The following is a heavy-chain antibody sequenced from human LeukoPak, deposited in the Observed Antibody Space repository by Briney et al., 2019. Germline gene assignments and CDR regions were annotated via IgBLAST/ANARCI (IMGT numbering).Heavy chain of an antibody. J-gene: IGHJ4*02. V-gene: IGHV3-30-3*01. D-gene: IGHD3-3*01. Sequence: PGRSLRLSCAASGFTFSSYAMHWVRQAPGKGLEWVAVISYDGSNKYYADSVKGRFTISRDNAKNSLYLQMNSLRAEDTAVYYCARVGLRFLEHIFDYWGQGTLVTVSS. CDR2: ISYDGSNK. CDR3: ARVGLRFLEHIFDY. CDR1: GFTFSSYA.